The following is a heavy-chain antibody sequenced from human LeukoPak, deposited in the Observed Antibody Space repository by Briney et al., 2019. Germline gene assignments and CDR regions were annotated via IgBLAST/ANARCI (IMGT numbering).Heavy chain of an antibody. CDR3: ARGVYGDYFTKTGYFDY. Sequence: PSETLSLTCAVYGGSFSGYYWNWIRRPPGKGLEWIGETNHSGSTNYNPFLKSRVRISVDTSKNQFSLKVSSVTAADTAVYYCARGVYGDYFTKTGYFDYWGQGTPVT. V-gene: IGHV4-34*01. J-gene: IGHJ4*02. CDR1: GGSFSGYY. D-gene: IGHD4-17*01. CDR2: TNHSGST.